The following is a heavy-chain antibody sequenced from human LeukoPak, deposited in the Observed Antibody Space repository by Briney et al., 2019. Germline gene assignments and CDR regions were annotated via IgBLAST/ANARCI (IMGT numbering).Heavy chain of an antibody. J-gene: IGHJ4*02. CDR2: IIPILGIA. V-gene: IGHV1-69*04. CDR1: GGTFSSYA. CDR3: ARAPRMTIYYFDY. Sequence: SVKVSCKASGGTFSSYAISWVRQAPGQGLEWMGRIIPILGIANYAQKFQGRVTMTRDTSISTAYMELSRLRSDDTAVYYCARAPRMTIYYFDYWGQGTLVTVSS. D-gene: IGHD3-10*01.